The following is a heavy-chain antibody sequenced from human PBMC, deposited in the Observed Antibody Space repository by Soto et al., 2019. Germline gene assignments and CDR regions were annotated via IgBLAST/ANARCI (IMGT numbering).Heavy chain of an antibody. Sequence: QVQLQQWGAGLLKPSETLSLTCAVYGGSFSGYYWSWIRQPPGKGLGWIGEINHSGSTNYNPSLKSRVTISVDTSKNQFSLKLSSVSAADTAVYYCATGRGVRGVIITTYYYYGLDAWGQGTTVTVSS. J-gene: IGHJ6*02. V-gene: IGHV4-34*01. D-gene: IGHD3-10*01. CDR1: GGSFSGYY. CDR3: ATGRGVRGVIITTYYYYGLDA. CDR2: INHSGST.